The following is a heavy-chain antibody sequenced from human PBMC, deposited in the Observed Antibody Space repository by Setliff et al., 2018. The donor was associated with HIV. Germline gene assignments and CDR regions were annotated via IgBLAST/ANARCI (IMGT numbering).Heavy chain of an antibody. CDR2: INPNSGGT. D-gene: IGHD4-17*01. V-gene: IGHV1-2*06. CDR1: GYTFTGYY. Sequence: ASVKVSCKTSGYTFTGYYIHWVRQAPGQGLEWIGRINPNSGGTSYAQKSQGRVTMTRDTSISTAYMDVSRLRSDDTAVYYCAKSSADYGDYFSFDYWGQGTLVTVSS. J-gene: IGHJ4*02. CDR3: AKSSADYGDYFSFDY.